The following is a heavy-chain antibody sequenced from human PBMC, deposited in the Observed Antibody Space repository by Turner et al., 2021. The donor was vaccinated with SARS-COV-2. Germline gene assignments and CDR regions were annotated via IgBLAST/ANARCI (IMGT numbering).Heavy chain of an antibody. CDR1: GASPRSSY. CDR2: IHYSGST. Sequence: QVLLQASSPGLVEPSETLSLTCSDSGASPRSSYWAWIRQLPGKRLEWIGYIHYSGSTNYNPSLKSRVTISVDTSKNQFSLKLSSVTAADTAVYYCARHGFSGWDGGGMDVWGQGTTVTVSS. V-gene: IGHV4-59*08. J-gene: IGHJ6*02. D-gene: IGHD6-19*01. CDR3: ARHGFSGWDGGGMDV.